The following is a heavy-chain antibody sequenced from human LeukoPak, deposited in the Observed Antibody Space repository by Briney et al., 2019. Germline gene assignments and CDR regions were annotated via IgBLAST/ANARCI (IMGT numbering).Heavy chain of an antibody. Sequence: ASVKVSCKASGGTFSSYAISWVRQAPGQGLEWMGGIIPIFGTANYAQKFQGRVTITADESTSTAYMELSSLRSEDTAVYYCARDRGSSSSRPAKPRYYGMDVWGQGTTVTVSS. CDR3: ARDRGSSSSRPAKPRYYGMDV. CDR1: GGTFSSYA. J-gene: IGHJ6*02. CDR2: IIPIFGTA. V-gene: IGHV1-69*13. D-gene: IGHD6-6*01.